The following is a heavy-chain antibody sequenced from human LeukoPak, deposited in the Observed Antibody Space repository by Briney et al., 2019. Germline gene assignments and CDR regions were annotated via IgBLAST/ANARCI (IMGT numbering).Heavy chain of an antibody. Sequence: SETLSLTCAVSGGSISSSNWWIWVRQPPGKGLEWIGEIYHSGSTNYNPSLKSRVTMSVDTSKNQFSLKLSSVTAADTAVYYCARVGARSSWYSWYFDLWGRGTLVTVSS. CDR2: IYHSGST. J-gene: IGHJ2*01. CDR3: ARVGARSSWYSWYFDL. D-gene: IGHD6-13*01. CDR1: GGSISSSNW. V-gene: IGHV4-4*02.